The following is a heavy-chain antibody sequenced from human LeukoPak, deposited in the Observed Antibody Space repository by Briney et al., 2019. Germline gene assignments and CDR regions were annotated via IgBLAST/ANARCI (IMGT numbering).Heavy chain of an antibody. J-gene: IGHJ4*02. CDR3: ARDGAWSGPFDY. Sequence: PGGSLRLSCAASGFTFSRHGMNWVRQAPGKGLEWVSYIYTSSDTKYYADSVQGRFTISTDIAKNSLYLQMNSLRAEDTAVYYCARDGAWSGPFDYWGQGTLVTVSS. CDR1: GFTFSRHG. V-gene: IGHV3-48*01. CDR2: IYTSSDTK. D-gene: IGHD3-3*01.